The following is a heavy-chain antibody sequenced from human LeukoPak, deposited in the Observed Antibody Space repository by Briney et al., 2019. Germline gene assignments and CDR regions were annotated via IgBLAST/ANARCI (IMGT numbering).Heavy chain of an antibody. CDR3: ARTLRFLEWLPYARWFDP. Sequence: SETLSLTCTVSGGSISSGDYYWSWIRQPPGKGLEWIGYIYYSGSTYYNPSLKSRVTISVDTSKNQFSLKLSSVTAADTAVYYCARTLRFLEWLPYARWFDPWGQGTLVTVSS. J-gene: IGHJ5*02. CDR1: GGSISSGDYY. CDR2: IYYSGST. V-gene: IGHV4-30-4*08. D-gene: IGHD3-3*01.